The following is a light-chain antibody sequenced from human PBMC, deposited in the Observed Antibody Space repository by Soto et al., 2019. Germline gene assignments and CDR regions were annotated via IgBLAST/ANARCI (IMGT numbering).Light chain of an antibody. CDR2: GAS. CDR3: QQCNNWPST. V-gene: IGKV3-15*01. J-gene: IGKJ5*01. CDR1: QNVRTN. Sequence: EIVMTQSPSTLSVSQGERATLSCRASQNVRTNLAWYQQKPGQAPRLLIYGASTRATGFPAWFSGSGSGTEFTLTISSLQSEDFAVYYCQQCNNWPSTFGQGTRLEIK.